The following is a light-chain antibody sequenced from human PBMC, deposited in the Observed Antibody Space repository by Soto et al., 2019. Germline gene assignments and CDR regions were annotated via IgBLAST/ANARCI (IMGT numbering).Light chain of an antibody. J-gene: IGKJ1*01. CDR1: QSVGSN. CDR2: GAS. CDR3: QQYNNWPPDRT. Sequence: EIVMTQSPATLYASTGERATLSCRASQSVGSNLAWYQLKPGQAPRLLIYGASTRATGIPARFSGSGSGTDFTLTISSLQSEDFAIYFCQQYNNWPPDRTFGQGTKVEIK. V-gene: IGKV3-15*01.